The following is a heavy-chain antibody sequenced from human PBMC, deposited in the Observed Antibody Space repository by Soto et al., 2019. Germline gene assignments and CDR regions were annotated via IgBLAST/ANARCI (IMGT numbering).Heavy chain of an antibody. CDR1: GGTFSSYA. CDR3: ARWGSSGYSYGTFDY. D-gene: IGHD5-18*01. J-gene: IGHJ4*02. V-gene: IGHV1-69*13. Sequence: SVKVSCKAAGGTFSSYAISWVRQAPGQGLEWMGGIIPIFGTANYAQKFQGRVTITADESTSTAYMELSSLRSEDTAVYYCARWGSSGYSYGTFDYWGQGTLVTVSS. CDR2: IIPIFGTA.